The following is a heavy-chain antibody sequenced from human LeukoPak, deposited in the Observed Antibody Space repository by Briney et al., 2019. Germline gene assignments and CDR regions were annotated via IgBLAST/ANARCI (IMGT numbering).Heavy chain of an antibody. Sequence: GSLRLSCAASGFTFSSYSMNWVRQAPGNGLEWVSSISSSSSYIYYADSVEGRFTISRDNAKNSLYLQMNSLRAEDTAVYYCARVLSAAGFDFDYWGQGTLVTVSS. CDR1: GFTFSSYS. CDR3: ARVLSAAGFDFDY. J-gene: IGHJ4*02. CDR2: ISSSSSYI. D-gene: IGHD3-10*01. V-gene: IGHV3-21*01.